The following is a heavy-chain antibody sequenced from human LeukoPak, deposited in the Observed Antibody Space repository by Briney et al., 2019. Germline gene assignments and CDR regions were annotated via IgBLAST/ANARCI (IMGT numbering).Heavy chain of an antibody. CDR3: ARVVIAASHNWFDP. CDR2: INHSGST. V-gene: IGHV4-34*01. CDR1: GGSFSGYY. D-gene: IGHD6-13*01. Sequence: KTSETLSLTCAVYGGSFSGYYWSWIRQPPGKGLEWIGEINHSGSTNYNPSLKSRVTISVDTSKNQFSLKLSSVTAADTAVYYCARVVIAASHNWFDPWGQGTLVTVSS. J-gene: IGHJ5*02.